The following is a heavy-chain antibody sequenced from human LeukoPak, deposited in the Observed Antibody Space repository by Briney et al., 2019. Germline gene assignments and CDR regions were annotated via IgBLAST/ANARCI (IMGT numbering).Heavy chain of an antibody. Sequence: GASVKVSCKVSGYTLTELSMHWVRQAPGKGLEWMGGFDPEDGETIYAQKFQGTVTMTDDTSTDTDYMELSSLRSEDTAGYYCATVAVAGMVVFDYWGQGTLVTVSS. CDR2: FDPEDGET. CDR1: GYTLTELS. J-gene: IGHJ4*02. V-gene: IGHV1-24*01. CDR3: ATVAVAGMVVFDY. D-gene: IGHD6-19*01.